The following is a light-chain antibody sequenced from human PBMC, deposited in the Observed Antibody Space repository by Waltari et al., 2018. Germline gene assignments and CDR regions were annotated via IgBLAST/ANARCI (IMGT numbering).Light chain of an antibody. Sequence: IVLTQSPAPLPSSPGYIAPLSCRASQSVGTSLAWYQQKPGQAPRILIWDASNRARGTPARFSGSGSGTDFTLTISGLEPEDFAVYYCQQRSNWPPELTFGGGTKGEIK. CDR1: QSVGTS. V-gene: IGKV3-11*01. CDR3: QQRSNWPPELT. CDR2: DAS. J-gene: IGKJ4*01.